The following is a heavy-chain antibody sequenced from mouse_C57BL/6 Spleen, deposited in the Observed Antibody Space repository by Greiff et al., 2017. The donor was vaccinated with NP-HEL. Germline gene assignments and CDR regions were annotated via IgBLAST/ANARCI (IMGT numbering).Heavy chain of an antibody. J-gene: IGHJ2*01. CDR2: IYPGDGDT. V-gene: IGHV1-80*01. CDR3: ARWELTGSRYFDY. CDR1: GYAFSSYW. D-gene: IGHD4-1*01. Sequence: VQLQQSGAELVKPGASVKISCKASGYAFSSYWMNWVKQRPGKGLEWIGQIYPGDGDTNYNGKFKGKATLTADKSSSTAYMQLSSLTSEDSAVYFCARWELTGSRYFDYWGQGTTLTVSS.